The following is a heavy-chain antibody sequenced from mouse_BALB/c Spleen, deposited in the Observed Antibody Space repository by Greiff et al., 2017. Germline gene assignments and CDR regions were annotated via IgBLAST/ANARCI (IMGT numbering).Heavy chain of an antibody. Sequence: QLQQSGPGLVQPSQSLSITCTVSGFSLTSYGVHWVRQSPGKGLEWLGVIWSGGSTDYNAAFISRLSISKDNSKSQVFFKMNSLQADDTAIYYCARNPLIYYYGSSHAMDYWGQGTSVTVSS. CDR1: GFSLTSYG. J-gene: IGHJ4*01. CDR3: ARNPLIYYYGSSHAMDY. V-gene: IGHV2-4-1*01. CDR2: IWSGGST. D-gene: IGHD1-1*01.